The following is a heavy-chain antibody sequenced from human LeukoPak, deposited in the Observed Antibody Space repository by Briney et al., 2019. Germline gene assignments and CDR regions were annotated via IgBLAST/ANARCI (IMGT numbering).Heavy chain of an antibody. J-gene: IGHJ6*02. CDR2: ISGSGGST. CDR3: AKSMLTTVTTPSYGMDV. CDR1: GFTFSSYA. D-gene: IGHD4-17*01. Sequence: GGSLRLSCAASGFTFSSYAMSWVRQAPGKGLEWVSAISGSGGSTYYADSVKGRFTISRDISKNTLYLQMNSLRAEDTAVYYCAKSMLTTVTTPSYGMDVWGQGTTVTVSS. V-gene: IGHV3-23*01.